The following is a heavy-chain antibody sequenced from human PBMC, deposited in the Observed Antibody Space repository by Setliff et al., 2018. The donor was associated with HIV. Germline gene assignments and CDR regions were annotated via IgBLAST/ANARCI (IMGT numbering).Heavy chain of an antibody. Sequence: PGGSLRLSCAASRFTFSSYAMSWVRQAPGKGLEWVSAISGSGGSTYYADSVKGRFTISRDNSKNTLYLQMNSLRAEDTAVYFCAKGFYYDSGDGRVRAFDIWGQGTMVTVSS. J-gene: IGHJ3*02. CDR1: RFTFSSYA. V-gene: IGHV3-23*01. CDR3: AKGFYYDSGDGRVRAFDI. D-gene: IGHD3-22*01. CDR2: ISGSGGST.